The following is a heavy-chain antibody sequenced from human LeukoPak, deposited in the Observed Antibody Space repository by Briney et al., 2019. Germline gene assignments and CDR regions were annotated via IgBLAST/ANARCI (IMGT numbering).Heavy chain of an antibody. CDR2: INHSGST. Sequence: SETLSLTCAVYGGSFGGYYWSWIRQPPGKGLEWIGEINHSGSTNYNPSLKSRVTISVDTSKNQFSLKLSSVTAADTAVYYCARGKILYSTYYYGSGSPNRRAYMDVWGKGTTVAVSS. D-gene: IGHD3-10*01. CDR1: GGSFGGYY. CDR3: ARGKILYSTYYYGSGSPNRRAYMDV. J-gene: IGHJ6*03. V-gene: IGHV4-34*01.